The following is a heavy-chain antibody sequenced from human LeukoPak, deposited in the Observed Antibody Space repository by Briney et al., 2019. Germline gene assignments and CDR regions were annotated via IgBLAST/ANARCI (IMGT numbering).Heavy chain of an antibody. Sequence: EASVKVSCKASGCTFTGYYMHWVRQAPGQGLEWMGWINPNSGGTNYAQKFQGRVTMTRDTSISTAYMELSRLRSDDTAVYYCASYSSSWYLFDYWGQGTLVTVSS. J-gene: IGHJ4*02. V-gene: IGHV1-2*02. CDR1: GCTFTGYY. CDR2: INPNSGGT. CDR3: ASYSSSWYLFDY. D-gene: IGHD6-13*01.